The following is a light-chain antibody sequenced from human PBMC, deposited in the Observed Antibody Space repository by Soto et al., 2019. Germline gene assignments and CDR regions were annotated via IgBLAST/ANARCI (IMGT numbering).Light chain of an antibody. Sequence: EIVLTQSPGTLSLYPGERATLSCRASQSVNNNYLAWYQQKPGQAPSLLIYGASSRATGIPDRFSGSGSGADFTLTISRLEPEDFAVYYCQQYGSFYTFGQGTKLEIK. J-gene: IGKJ2*01. CDR1: QSVNNNY. V-gene: IGKV3-20*01. CDR3: QQYGSFYT. CDR2: GAS.